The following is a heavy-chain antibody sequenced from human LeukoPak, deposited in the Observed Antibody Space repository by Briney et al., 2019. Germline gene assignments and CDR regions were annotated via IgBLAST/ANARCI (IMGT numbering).Heavy chain of an antibody. CDR2: IYYSGIT. CDR1: GGSISSYY. CDR3: ARDERAGSGWYFVY. J-gene: IGHJ4*02. V-gene: IGHV4-59*01. Sequence: SETLSLTCTVSGGSISSYYWSWIRQPPGKGLEWIGYIYYSGITNYNPSLKSRVTISVDTSKNQFSLKLSSVTAADTAVYYCARDERAGSGWYFVYWGQGTLVTVSS. D-gene: IGHD6-19*01.